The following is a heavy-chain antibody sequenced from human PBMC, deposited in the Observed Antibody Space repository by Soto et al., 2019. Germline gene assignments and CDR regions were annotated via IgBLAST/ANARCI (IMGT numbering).Heavy chain of an antibody. J-gene: IGHJ4*02. CDR3: ARDRCGGKDY. Sequence: QVQLVQSRAEVKKPGASVKVSCKASGYTFTSNGISWVRQAPGQGLEGMGWISSYNGKTNYAQKLQGRVTMTTDTATGKAYMELRSLGFADTDVYYCARDRCGGKDYWGQGTLVTVSS. CDR1: GYTFTSNG. D-gene: IGHD2-21*01. CDR2: ISSYNGKT. V-gene: IGHV1-18*01.